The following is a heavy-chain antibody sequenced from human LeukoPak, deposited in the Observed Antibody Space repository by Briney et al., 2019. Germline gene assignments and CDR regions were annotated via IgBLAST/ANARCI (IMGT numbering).Heavy chain of an antibody. CDR2: IYSGGTT. CDR3: ARPSPPGDGYNPCDY. Sequence: GGSLRLSCAASGFTVSSNYMSWVRQAPGKGLEWVSIIYSGGTTYYADSVKGRFTISRDNSKNTLYLQMNSLRAEDTAVYYCARPSPPGDGYNPCDYWGPGALVIVSS. J-gene: IGHJ4*02. CDR1: GFTVSSNY. V-gene: IGHV3-66*04. D-gene: IGHD5-24*01.